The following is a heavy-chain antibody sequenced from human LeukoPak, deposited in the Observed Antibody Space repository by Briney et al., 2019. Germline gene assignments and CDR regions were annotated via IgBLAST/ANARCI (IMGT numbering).Heavy chain of an antibody. CDR1: GFIFSSYA. V-gene: IGHV3-23*01. J-gene: IGHJ4*02. CDR3: AKARIIGVGWAQFDS. D-gene: IGHD2-21*01. CDR2: FDGNAHGT. Sequence: PGGSLRLSCAASGFIFSSYAMTWVRQPPGKGLEWVASFDGNAHGTYFADSVKGRCTISSDNSKNTVYLQTNSLRADDTAIYYCAKARIIGVGWAQFDSWGQGSLVTVSS.